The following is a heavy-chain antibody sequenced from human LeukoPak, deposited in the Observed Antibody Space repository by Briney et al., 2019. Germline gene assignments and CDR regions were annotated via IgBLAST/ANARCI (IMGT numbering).Heavy chain of an antibody. Sequence: GESLKISCQASGHSFTNYWIGWVRQMPGKGLEWMGIIYPGDSDTRYSPSFQGQVTISADKSISTAYLQWSSLKASDTAMYYCARLLTTVTNWFDPWGQGTLVTVSS. CDR2: IYPGDSDT. V-gene: IGHV5-51*01. J-gene: IGHJ5*02. CDR3: ARLLTTVTNWFDP. CDR1: GHSFTNYW. D-gene: IGHD4-17*01.